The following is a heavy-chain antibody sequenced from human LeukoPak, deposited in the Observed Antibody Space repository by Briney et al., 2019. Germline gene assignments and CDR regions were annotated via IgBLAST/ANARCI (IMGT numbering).Heavy chain of an antibody. Sequence: PGGSLRLSCAASGFTFSSYSMNWVRQAPGKGLEWVSSISSSSSYIYYADSVKGRFTISRDNAKNSLYLQMNSLGAEDTAVYYCARDARDTSQLLVKGYYYYYYMDVWGKGTTVTVSS. J-gene: IGHJ6*03. V-gene: IGHV3-21*01. CDR2: ISSSSSYI. CDR1: GFTFSSYS. CDR3: ARDARDTSQLLVKGYYYYYYMDV. D-gene: IGHD2-2*01.